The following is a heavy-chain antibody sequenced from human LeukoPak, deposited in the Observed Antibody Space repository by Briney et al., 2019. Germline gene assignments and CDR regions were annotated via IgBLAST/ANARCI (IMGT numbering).Heavy chain of an antibody. CDR3: ATETNGRHYDY. CDR1: GLTFSTSG. J-gene: IGHJ4*02. D-gene: IGHD1-14*01. Sequence: GGSLRLSCTASGLTFSTSGFNWVRQAPGKGLEWVASIGPTGSDRYHADSIKGRFTISRDNANNFLYLQMNSLRAEDTAVYYSATETNGRHYDYWGQGTLLTVPS. CDR2: IGPTGSDR. V-gene: IGHV3-21*06.